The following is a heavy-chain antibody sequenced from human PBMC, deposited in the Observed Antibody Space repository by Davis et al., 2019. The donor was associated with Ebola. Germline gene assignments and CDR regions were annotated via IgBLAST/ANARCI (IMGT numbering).Heavy chain of an antibody. CDR3: ARGSPTGYYGLDV. Sequence: MPSETLSLTCAVYGGSFSGYYWSWIRQPPGKGLEWIGEINHSGSTNYNPSLKTRVTILVDQTKNQISLTLSSVTVADTAIYYCARGSPTGYYGLDVWGQGTAVIVSS. CDR2: INHSGST. J-gene: IGHJ6*02. CDR1: GGSFSGYY. D-gene: IGHD2-15*01. V-gene: IGHV4-34*01.